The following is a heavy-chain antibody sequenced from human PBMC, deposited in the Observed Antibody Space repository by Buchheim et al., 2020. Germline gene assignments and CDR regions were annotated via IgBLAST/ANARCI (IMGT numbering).Heavy chain of an antibody. V-gene: IGHV3-48*01. Sequence: EVQLVESGGGLVQPGGSLRLSCAASGFTFSSYSMNWVRQAPGKGLEWVSYISSSSSTIYYADSVKGRFTISRDKPKNSLYLQMNSLRAEDTAVYYCARDYCSSTSCYYYYGMDVWGQGTT. CDR2: ISSSSSTI. CDR3: ARDYCSSTSCYYYYGMDV. CDR1: GFTFSSYS. D-gene: IGHD2-2*01. J-gene: IGHJ6*02.